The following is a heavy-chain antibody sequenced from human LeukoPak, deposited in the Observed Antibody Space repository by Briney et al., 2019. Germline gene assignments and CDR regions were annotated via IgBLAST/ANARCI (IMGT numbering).Heavy chain of an antibody. D-gene: IGHD4-17*01. J-gene: IGHJ5*02. CDR3: ARLGGDHDYGDYGWFDP. CDR2: IYHSGST. Sequence: SETLSLTCAVSGYSISSGYYWGWIRQPPGKGLEWIGSIYHSGSTYYNPSLKSRVTISVDTSKNQFSLKLSSATAADTAVYYCARLGGDHDYGDYGWFDPWGQGTLVTVSS. V-gene: IGHV4-38-2*01. CDR1: GYSISSGYY.